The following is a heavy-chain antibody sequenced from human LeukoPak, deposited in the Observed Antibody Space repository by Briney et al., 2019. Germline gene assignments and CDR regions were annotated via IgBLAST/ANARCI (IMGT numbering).Heavy chain of an antibody. J-gene: IGHJ4*02. V-gene: IGHV3-30*02. CDR2: IRYDGGIR. Sequence: GGSLRLSCAASGFTFGNSGMHWVRQAPGKGLEWVAFIRYDGGIRYYADSVKGRFTISRDDFKNTLYLQMNSLRTEDTAVYHCAKTFTYYYDSSGYVEWNYDSWGQGTQVTVSS. CDR3: AKTFTYYYDSSGYVEWNYDS. CDR1: GFTFGNSG. D-gene: IGHD3-22*01.